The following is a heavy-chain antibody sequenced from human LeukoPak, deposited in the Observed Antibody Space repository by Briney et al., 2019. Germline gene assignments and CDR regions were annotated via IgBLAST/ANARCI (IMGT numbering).Heavy chain of an antibody. CDR1: GGSFSSTTYY. V-gene: IGHV4-39*01. D-gene: IGHD3-22*01. CDR2: IYYSGST. CDR3: ARHRGDYDSSGYYWFDP. Sequence: SETLSLTCAVYGGSFSSTTYYWAWIRQPPGKGLEWIGTIYYSGSTYYNPSLKSRVTISVDTSNNQFSLKLRSVTVADTTVYYCARHRGDYDSSGYYWFDPWSQGTLVTVSS. J-gene: IGHJ5*02.